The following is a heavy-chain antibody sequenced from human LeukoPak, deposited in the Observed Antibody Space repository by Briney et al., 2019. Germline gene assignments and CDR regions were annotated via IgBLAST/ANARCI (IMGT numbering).Heavy chain of an antibody. V-gene: IGHV3-7*01. J-gene: IGHJ4*02. CDR2: VQQEGSEK. CDR1: GFTFSSYS. D-gene: IGHD6-13*01. Sequence: EGSLRLSCAVSGFTFSSYSMNWVRQAPGKGLEWVANVQQEGSEKYYVDSVKGRFTISRDNAKNSVYLEMNSLRAEDTATYYCATTLNVATAGYFWGQGTLVTVSS. CDR3: ATTLNVATAGYF.